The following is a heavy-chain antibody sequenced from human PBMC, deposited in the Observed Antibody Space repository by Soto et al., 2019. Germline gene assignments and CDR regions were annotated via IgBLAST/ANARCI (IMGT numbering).Heavy chain of an antibody. CDR1: GFSLSTSGVG. D-gene: IGHD2-2*01. Sequence: QITLKESGPTLVKPTQTLTLTCTFSGFSLSTSGVGVGWIRQPPGKALEWLALIYWNDNQRYSPSLKSRLTITKDTSKNQVILTMTNMDPVDTATYYCAQRHCSATSCYLPGHWFAPWGQGTLDTVSS. J-gene: IGHJ5*02. CDR3: AQRHCSATSCYLPGHWFAP. V-gene: IGHV2-5*01. CDR2: IYWNDNQ.